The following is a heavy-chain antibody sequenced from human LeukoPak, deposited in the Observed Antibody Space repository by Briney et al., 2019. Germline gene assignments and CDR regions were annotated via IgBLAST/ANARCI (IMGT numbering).Heavy chain of an antibody. V-gene: IGHV4-4*07. D-gene: IGHD3-22*01. J-gene: IGHJ4*02. Sequence: PSETLSLTCTVPGDSISSYYSSWIRQPARKGLEWIGRIYTRGSTTYNPSLKSRVTMSVDTSKNQFSLKLSSVTAAETAVYYCAIRSYYDSSCYYSTAYYFDYWGQGTLVTVSS. CDR3: AIRSYYDSSCYYSTAYYFDY. CDR2: IYTRGST. CDR1: GDSISSYY.